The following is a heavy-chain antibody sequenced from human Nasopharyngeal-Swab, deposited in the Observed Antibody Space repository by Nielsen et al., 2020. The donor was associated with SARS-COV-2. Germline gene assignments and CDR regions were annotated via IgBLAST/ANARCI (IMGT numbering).Heavy chain of an antibody. CDR2: MSGNGRQI. J-gene: IGHJ6*03. V-gene: IGHV3-11*04. D-gene: IGHD6-13*01. Sequence: WIRQPPGKGLEWVAGMSGNGRQIYYADSVKGRFTISRDNAKNSLYLQMNSLRAEDTAVYYCARDRQQLVLGYYYYYMDVWGKGTTVTVSS. CDR3: ARDRQQLVLGYYYYYMDV.